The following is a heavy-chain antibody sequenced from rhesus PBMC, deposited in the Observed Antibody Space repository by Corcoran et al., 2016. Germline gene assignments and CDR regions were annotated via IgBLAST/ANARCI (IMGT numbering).Heavy chain of an antibody. J-gene: IGHJ4*01. CDR1: GGSISDSYR. CDR3: ARDKAAARNFDY. Sequence: QVQLQESGPGVVKPSETLSLTCAVSGGSISDSYRWSWIRQPPGKGLEWIGYIYVSSTSTNYNPSLKSRGTISKDTSRNQFSLKLSSVTAADTAVYYCARDKAAARNFDYWGQGVLVTVSS. D-gene: IGHD6-43*01. V-gene: IGHV4S10*01. CDR2: IYVSSTST.